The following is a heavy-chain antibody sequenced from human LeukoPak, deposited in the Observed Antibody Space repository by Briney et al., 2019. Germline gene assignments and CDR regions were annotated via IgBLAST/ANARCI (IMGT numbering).Heavy chain of an antibody. D-gene: IGHD6-13*01. V-gene: IGHV3-30-3*01. CDR2: ISYDGSNN. CDR1: GFTFSSYA. Sequence: GGSLRLSCAASGFTFSSYAMHWVRQAPGKGLEWVAVISYDGSNNYYADSVKGRFTISRDNSKNTLYLQMNSLRAEDTAVYYCARPRSGYSSSWPLGYWGQGTLVTVSS. CDR3: ARPRSGYSSSWPLGY. J-gene: IGHJ4*02.